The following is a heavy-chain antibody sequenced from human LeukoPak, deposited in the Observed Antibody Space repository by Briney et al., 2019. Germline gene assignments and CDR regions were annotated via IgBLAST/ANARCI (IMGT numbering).Heavy chain of an antibody. CDR2: IHPDDSDT. CDR3: GRLLTQGRRNYYYYMDV. CDR1: GPNFTSQW. V-gene: IGHV5-51*01. J-gene: IGHJ6*03. D-gene: IGHD2-15*01. Sequence: GESLKISCKGSGPNFTSQWIAWVRQMPGKGLEWMGIIHPDDSDTRVSPSFQVQVTLSADKSINTAYLQWSSLKASDSAMYFCGRLLTQGRRNYYYYMDVWGEGTTVTVSS.